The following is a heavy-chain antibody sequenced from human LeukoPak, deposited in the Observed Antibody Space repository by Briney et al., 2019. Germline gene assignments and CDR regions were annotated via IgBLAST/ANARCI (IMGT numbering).Heavy chain of an antibody. V-gene: IGHV1-18*01. CDR3: AQVVPGTWMFDY. D-gene: IGHD2-15*01. J-gene: IGHJ4*02. CDR1: GGTFSSYA. Sequence: GASVKVSCKASGGTFSSYAISWVRQAPGQGLEWMGWISAYNGNTNYAQKLQGRVTMTTDTSTSTAYMELRSLRSDDTAVYYCAQVVPGTWMFDYWGQGTLVTVSS. CDR2: ISAYNGNT.